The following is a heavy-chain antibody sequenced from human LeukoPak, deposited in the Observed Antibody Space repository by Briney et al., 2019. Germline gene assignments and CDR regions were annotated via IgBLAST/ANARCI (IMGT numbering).Heavy chain of an antibody. Sequence: GGSLRLSCTASGFTFDDYTMHWVRQVPGKGLEWVSLISWDGATAYYADSVTGRFTVSRDNRKNSLSLQMNSLRSEDTAMYYCVKDRAVVLKGGFDYWSQGTLVTVSS. CDR3: VKDRAVVLKGGFDY. D-gene: IGHD2-21*01. J-gene: IGHJ4*02. CDR1: GFTFDDYT. CDR2: ISWDGATA. V-gene: IGHV3-43*01.